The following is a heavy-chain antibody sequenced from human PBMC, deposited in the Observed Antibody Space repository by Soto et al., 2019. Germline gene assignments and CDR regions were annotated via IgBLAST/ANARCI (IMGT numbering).Heavy chain of an antibody. CDR3: VRDRRIYYSDPHDEFVASDYEV. CDR2: FIPIFRTL. D-gene: IGHD3-22*01. J-gene: IGHJ3*01. Sequence: QVQLIQSEAEVKKPGSSVRVSCTASGGIFGSHGFSWVRQAPGQRLEWVGGFIPIFRTLTYTEKFQARVRIAADESSNTVDLDLSSLTSEDTAVYYCVRDRRIYYSDPHDEFVASDYEVWGQGTMVSFSS. V-gene: IGHV1-69*01. CDR1: GGIFGSHG.